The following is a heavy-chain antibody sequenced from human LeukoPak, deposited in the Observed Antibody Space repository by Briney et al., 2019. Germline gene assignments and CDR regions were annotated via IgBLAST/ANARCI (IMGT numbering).Heavy chain of an antibody. CDR2: INPNSGGT. Sequence: ASVKVSCKASGYTFTGYYMHWVRQAPGQGLEWMGWINPNSGGTNYAQKFQGRVTMTRDTSISTAYMELSRLRSDDTAVYYCARSDLWSGYYPDYWGQGTLVTVSS. CDR3: ARSDLWSGYYPDY. D-gene: IGHD3-3*01. J-gene: IGHJ4*02. V-gene: IGHV1-2*02. CDR1: GYTFTGYY.